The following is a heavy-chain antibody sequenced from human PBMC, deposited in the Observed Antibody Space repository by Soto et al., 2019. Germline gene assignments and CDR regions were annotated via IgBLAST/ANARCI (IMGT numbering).Heavy chain of an antibody. V-gene: IGHV3-23*01. CDR3: ARKMGSGSGSPFDD. J-gene: IGHJ4*02. Sequence: HPGGSLRLSCAASGFTFSSYTMRWVRQAPGKGLEWVSTISGSGGDTYYADSVKGRFTISRDNSKNTLYLQMNSLRAEDTAVYYCARKMGSGSGSPFDDWGQGTLVTVSS. CDR1: GFTFSSYT. CDR2: ISGSGGDT. D-gene: IGHD3-10*01.